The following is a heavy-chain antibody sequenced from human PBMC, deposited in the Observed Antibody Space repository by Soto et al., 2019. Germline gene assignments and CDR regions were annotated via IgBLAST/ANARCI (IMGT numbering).Heavy chain of an antibody. Sequence: GGSLGLSCTVSVLPFNSYVMSWVRQAPGKGLEWVSLISATGGGTYYADSVKGRFTISRDNSHNTLYLQVHSLTAEDTAVYYCAKDRRAGGNSAFYFDFWGQGAQVTVSS. V-gene: IGHV3-23*01. CDR3: AKDRRAGGNSAFYFDF. CDR1: VLPFNSYV. CDR2: ISATGGGT. D-gene: IGHD3-16*01. J-gene: IGHJ4*02.